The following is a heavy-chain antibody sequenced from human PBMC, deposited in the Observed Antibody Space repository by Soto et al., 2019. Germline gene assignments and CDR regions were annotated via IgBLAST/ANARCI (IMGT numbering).Heavy chain of an antibody. CDR1: GGSISGANNY. CDR2: IFYTGTT. V-gene: IGHV4-31*03. D-gene: IGHD4-4*01. CDR3: ARTAYSIFYHFVK. J-gene: IGHJ4*02. Sequence: PSETLSLTCSVSGGSISGANNYWNWIRQHPGKGLEWIGYIFYTGTTYYNPSLKSRVTMSVDTSENKFSLKLTSVTAADTAVYYCARTAYSIFYHFVKWGQGILVTVSS.